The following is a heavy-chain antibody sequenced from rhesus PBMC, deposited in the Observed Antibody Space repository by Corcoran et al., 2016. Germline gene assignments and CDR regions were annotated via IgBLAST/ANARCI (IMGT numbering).Heavy chain of an antibody. J-gene: IGHJ4*01. CDR1: GGSFSSYW. CDR3: ARYTDYGSSSLLGY. D-gene: IGHD4-29*01. Sequence: QVQLQESGPGLVKPSETLSLTCAVSGGSFSSYWWSWIRQPPGKELEWIEENNGNSGSTNYNPSLKMRVTISKDATKNQFSLKLSSVTAADTAVYYCARYTDYGSSSLLGYWGQGVLVTVSS. CDR2: NNGNSGST. V-gene: IGHV4-80*01.